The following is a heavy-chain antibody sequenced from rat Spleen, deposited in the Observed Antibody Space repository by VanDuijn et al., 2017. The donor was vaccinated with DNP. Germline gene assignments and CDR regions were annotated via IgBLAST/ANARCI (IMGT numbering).Heavy chain of an antibody. Sequence: EVQLVESGGGLVQPGRSLKLSCAASGFTFSDYYMAWVRQAPTKGLEWVASISYDGVHAYYRGSVKGRFTISRDNAKNSLYLQMDSLRSEDTATYYVTSPVPSGHYVMDAWGQGTSVTVSS. CDR1: GFTFSDYY. D-gene: IGHD4-3*01. J-gene: IGHJ4*01. V-gene: IGHV5-20*01. CDR3: TSPVPSGHYVMDA. CDR2: ISYDGVHA.